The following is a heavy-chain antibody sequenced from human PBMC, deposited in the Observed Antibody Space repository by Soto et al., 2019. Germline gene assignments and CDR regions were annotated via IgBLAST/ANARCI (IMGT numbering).Heavy chain of an antibody. CDR2: IYYTGKT. V-gene: IGHV4-39*01. CDR1: GGSITNSLYY. J-gene: IGHJ4*02. D-gene: IGHD5-18*01. CDR3: ASLRGRVGYSYGYIDY. Sequence: QLQLQESGPGLVKPSETLSLTCTVSGGSITNSLYYWGWIRQTPGKGLEWIASIYYTGKTEYTPSLKSRVTICVDTSKTQFSLGLSSVTAADTAFYYCASLRGRVGYSYGYIDYWGQVTLVTVSS.